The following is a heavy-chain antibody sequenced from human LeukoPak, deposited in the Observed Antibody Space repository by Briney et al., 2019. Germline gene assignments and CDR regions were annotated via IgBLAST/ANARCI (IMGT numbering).Heavy chain of an antibody. CDR3: ASFGSYSPFLGDY. CDR2: ISSSSSTI. V-gene: IGHV3-48*01. D-gene: IGHD1-26*01. J-gene: IGHJ4*02. Sequence: GGSLRLSCAASGFTFSSYSMNWVRQAPGKGLGWVSYISSSSSTIYYADSVKGRFTISRDNAKNSLYLQMNSLRAEDTAVYYCASFGSYSPFLGDYWGQGTLVTVSS. CDR1: GFTFSSYS.